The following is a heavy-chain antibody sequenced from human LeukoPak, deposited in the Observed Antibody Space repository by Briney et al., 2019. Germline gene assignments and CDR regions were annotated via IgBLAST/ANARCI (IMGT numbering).Heavy chain of an antibody. CDR3: AKDYYDSSGYSSEAFDI. J-gene: IGHJ3*02. CDR2: ITFDGSNK. V-gene: IGHV3-30*18. CDR1: GFTLSSYG. Sequence: GSLRLSCAASGFTLSSYGMHWVRQAPGKGLEWVAVITFDGSNKYYADSVKGRFTISRDNSKNTLYLQMNSLRAEDTAVYYCAKDYYDSSGYSSEAFDIWGQGTMVTVSS. D-gene: IGHD3-22*01.